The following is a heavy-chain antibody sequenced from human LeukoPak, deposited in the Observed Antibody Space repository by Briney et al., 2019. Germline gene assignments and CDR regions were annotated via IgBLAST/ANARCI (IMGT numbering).Heavy chain of an antibody. V-gene: IGHV3-48*04. J-gene: IGHJ1*01. Sequence: GGSLRLSCAASGFTFSSYSMNWVRQAPGKGLEWVSYISSSSSTIYYADSVKGRFTISRDNAKMSLYLQMNSLRVEDTAVYYCATYSTRNAREFQSWGQGTLVTVSS. CDR1: GFTFSSYS. D-gene: IGHD4-11*01. CDR2: ISSSSSTI. CDR3: ATYSTRNAREFQS.